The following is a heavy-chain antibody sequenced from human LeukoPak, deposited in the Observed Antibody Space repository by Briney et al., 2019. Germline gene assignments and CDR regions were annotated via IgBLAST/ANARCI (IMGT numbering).Heavy chain of an antibody. J-gene: IGHJ6*02. D-gene: IGHD3-10*01. CDR1: GGTFSSYA. CDR3: ARGESSRPMVRGGRYYYGMDV. CDR2: IIPILGIA. V-gene: IGHV1-69*04. Sequence: SVKVSCKASGGTFSSYAISWVRQAPGQGLEWMGRIIPILGIANYAQKFQGRVTITADKSTSTAYMELSSLRSEDTAVYYCARGESSRPMVRGGRYYYGMDVWGQGTTVTVSS.